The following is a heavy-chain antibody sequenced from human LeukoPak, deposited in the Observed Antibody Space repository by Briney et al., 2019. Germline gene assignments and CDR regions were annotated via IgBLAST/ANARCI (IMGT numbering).Heavy chain of an antibody. Sequence: SETLSLTCTVSGASLSSYYWSWLRQPPGKGLEWIAYIYYSGSTNYNPSLKSRVTLSVDTSKNQFSLKLSSVTAADTAVYYCARAVAGRGWFVPXXXGXLVTVSS. V-gene: IGHV4-59*01. D-gene: IGHD6-19*01. CDR3: ARAVAGRGWFVP. J-gene: IGHJ5*02. CDR2: IYYSGST. CDR1: GASLSSYY.